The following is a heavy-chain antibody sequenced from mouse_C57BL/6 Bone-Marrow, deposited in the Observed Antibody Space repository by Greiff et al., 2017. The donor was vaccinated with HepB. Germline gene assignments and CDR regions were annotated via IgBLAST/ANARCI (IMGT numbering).Heavy chain of an antibody. CDR2: SRNKANDYTT. V-gene: IGHV7-1*01. CDR3: ARDAFYYAMDY. J-gene: IGHJ4*01. Sequence: EVKVVDSGGGLVQSGRSLRLSCATSGFTFSDFYMEWVRQAPGKGLEWIAASRNKANDYTTEYSASVKGRFIVSRDTSQSILYLQMNALRAEDTAIYYCARDAFYYAMDYWGQGTSVTVSS. CDR1: GFTFSDFY.